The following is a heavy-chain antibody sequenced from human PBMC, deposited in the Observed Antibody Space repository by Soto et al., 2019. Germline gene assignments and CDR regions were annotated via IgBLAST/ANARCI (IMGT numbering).Heavy chain of an antibody. CDR1: GGSFKSGSYS. D-gene: IGHD3-3*01. J-gene: IGHJ4*02. Sequence: SETLSLTCTVSGGSFKSGSYSWSWIRQPPGKGLEWIGYVYHTGRTSYNPSPKSRVSISMDTSKNQSSLNLNSVTAADTAVYFCARDFAYFDSWGQGTLVTVSS. V-gene: IGHV4-61*01. CDR3: ARDFAYFDS. CDR2: VYHTGRT.